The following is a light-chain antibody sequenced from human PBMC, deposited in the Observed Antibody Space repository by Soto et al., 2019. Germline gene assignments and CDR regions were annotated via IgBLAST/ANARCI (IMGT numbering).Light chain of an antibody. Sequence: QSVLTQPPSASGTPGQRVTISCSGSSSNIGSGTVNWYQQLPGTAPKLLIYNNNQRPSGVPDRFSGSKSGASASLAISGLQSEDEADYHCAAWDVSLNGLYVFGTGTKLTVL. V-gene: IGLV1-44*01. CDR1: SSNIGSGT. CDR3: AAWDVSLNGLYV. J-gene: IGLJ1*01. CDR2: NNN.